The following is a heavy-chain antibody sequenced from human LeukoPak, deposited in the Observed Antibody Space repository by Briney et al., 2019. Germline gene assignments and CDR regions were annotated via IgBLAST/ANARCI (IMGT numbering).Heavy chain of an antibody. Sequence: ASVKVSCKVSGYTFTDYYMNWGRQAPGQGLEWMGRINPDSGGAIYAQKFRGGVTMTRDTSINTAYMELSGLRSDDTAVYYCARGQSSDFWGQGTLVSVSS. CDR3: ARGQSSDF. V-gene: IGHV1-2*06. J-gene: IGHJ4*02. CDR1: GYTFTDYY. CDR2: INPDSGGA.